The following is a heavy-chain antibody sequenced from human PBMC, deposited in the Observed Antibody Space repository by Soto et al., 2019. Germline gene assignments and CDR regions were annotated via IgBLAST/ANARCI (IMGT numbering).Heavy chain of an antibody. Sequence: QVQLVQSGAEVKKPGASVKVSCKASEYTFTSYDINWVRQATGQGLEWMGWMNPNSGNTGYAQKFQGRVTMTRNTSISTAYMELSSLRSEDTAVYYCARLPTTKRRCGMDVWGQGTTVTVSS. V-gene: IGHV1-8*01. CDR1: EYTFTSYD. CDR2: MNPNSGNT. CDR3: ARLPTTKRRCGMDV. J-gene: IGHJ6*02. D-gene: IGHD1-1*01.